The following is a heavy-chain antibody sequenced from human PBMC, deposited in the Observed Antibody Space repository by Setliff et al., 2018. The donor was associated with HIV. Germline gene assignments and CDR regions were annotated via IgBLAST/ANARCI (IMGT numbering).Heavy chain of an antibody. CDR3: GRDGDGYNYNYYYGMDV. J-gene: IGHJ6*02. CDR1: GGSISSGDYY. Sequence: SETLSLTCTVSGGSISSGDYYWTWVRQPPGKGLEWIGYIYYSGSTYYNPSLKSRVTISVDTSKNQFSMKMSSVTAADTAMYYCGRDGDGYNYNYYYGMDVWGQGTTVTVSS. CDR2: IYYSGST. V-gene: IGHV4-30-4*08. D-gene: IGHD5-12*01.